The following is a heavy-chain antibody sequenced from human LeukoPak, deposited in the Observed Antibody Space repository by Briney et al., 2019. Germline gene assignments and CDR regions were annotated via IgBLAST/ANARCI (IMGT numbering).Heavy chain of an antibody. CDR1: GFSFSTNN. D-gene: IGHD6-19*01. CDR3: SRGIGYNSGYFDY. CDR2: ISKNGRSM. Sequence: GGSLRLSCAASGFSFSTNNMNWVRQAPGKGLEWISYISKNGRSMYYADSVKGRFTISRDNAESSLFLQMTSLRVEDTAIYYCSRGIGYNSGYFDYWGQGTLVTVSS. V-gene: IGHV3-48*01. J-gene: IGHJ4*02.